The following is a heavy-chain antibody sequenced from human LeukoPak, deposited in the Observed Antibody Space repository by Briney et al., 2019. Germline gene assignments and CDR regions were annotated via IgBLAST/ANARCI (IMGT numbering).Heavy chain of an antibody. Sequence: GGSLRLSCAASGYTFSSYSMNWVRQAPGKGLEWVSYISESGSTIYYADSVKGRFTISRDNAMNSLYLQMNSLRAEDTAVYYCARHPIDYWGQGTLVTVSS. CDR3: ARHPIDY. CDR2: ISESGSTI. V-gene: IGHV3-48*04. J-gene: IGHJ4*02. CDR1: GYTFSSYS.